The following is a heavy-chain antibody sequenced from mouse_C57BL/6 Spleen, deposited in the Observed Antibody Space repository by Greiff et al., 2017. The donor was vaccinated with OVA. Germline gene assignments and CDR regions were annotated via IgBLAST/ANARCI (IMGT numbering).Heavy chain of an antibody. D-gene: IGHD2-2*01. J-gene: IGHJ4*01. Sequence: QVQLKESGPGLVQPSQSLSITCTVSGFSLTSYGVHWVRQSPGKGLEWLGVIWSGGSTDYNAAFISRLSISKDNSKSQVFFKMNSLQADDTAIYYCARSSTMVTTEGYYYAMDYWGQGTSVTVSS. CDR2: IWSGGST. V-gene: IGHV2-2*01. CDR3: ARSSTMVTTEGYYYAMDY. CDR1: GFSLTSYG.